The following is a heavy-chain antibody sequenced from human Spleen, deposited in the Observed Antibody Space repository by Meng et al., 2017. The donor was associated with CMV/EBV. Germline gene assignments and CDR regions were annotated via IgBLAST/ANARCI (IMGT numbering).Heavy chain of an antibody. Sequence: ASVKVSCKASGYTFTSYDINWVRQAPGQGLEWMGWINPNSGGTNYAQKFQGRVTMTRDTSISTAYMELSRLRSDDTAVYYCAANGYCSSTSCYRGWFDPWGQGTLVTVSS. D-gene: IGHD2-2*02. CDR1: GYTFTSYD. J-gene: IGHJ5*02. CDR2: INPNSGGT. V-gene: IGHV1-2*02. CDR3: AANGYCSSTSCYRGWFDP.